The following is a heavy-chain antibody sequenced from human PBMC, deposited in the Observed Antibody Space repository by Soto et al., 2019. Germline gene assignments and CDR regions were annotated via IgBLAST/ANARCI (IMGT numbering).Heavy chain of an antibody. CDR1: GFSFSSYG. Sequence: QVQLVESGGGVVQPGRYLRLSCAASGFSFSSYGMHWVRQAPGKGLEWVAVIWYDGSNKYYADSVKGRFTISTDNSKNTLYLQMNSLRAEDTAVYYCARDERFYYYAMDVWGQGTTVTVSS. V-gene: IGHV3-33*01. CDR3: ARDERFYYYAMDV. J-gene: IGHJ6*02. CDR2: IWYDGSNK.